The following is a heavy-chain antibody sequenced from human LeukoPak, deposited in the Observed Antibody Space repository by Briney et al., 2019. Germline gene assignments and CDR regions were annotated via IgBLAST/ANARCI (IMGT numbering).Heavy chain of an antibody. CDR3: AREGYCSSISCYTDV. CDR2: IYYSGST. J-gene: IGHJ6*04. CDR1: GGSISSNNYY. V-gene: IGHV4-39*07. Sequence: PLETLSLTCTVSGGSISSNNYYWGWIRQPPGKGLEWIGSIYYSGSTYYNPSLKSRVTISVDTSKNQFSLKLSSVTAADTAVYYCAREGYCSSISCYTDVWGKGTTVTVSS. D-gene: IGHD2-2*02.